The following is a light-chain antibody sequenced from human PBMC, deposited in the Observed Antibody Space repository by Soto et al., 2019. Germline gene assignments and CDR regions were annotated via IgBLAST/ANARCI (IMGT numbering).Light chain of an antibody. Sequence: QSVLTQPPSASGSPGQSVTISCTGTSSDVGGYNYVSWYQHHPGKAPKRIIYEVYKRPSGVPDRFSGSKSGNTAALTVSGLQAEDEADYYCSSYVGTNSYVFGTGTKVTVL. CDR3: SSYVGTNSYV. CDR1: SSDVGGYNY. CDR2: EVY. J-gene: IGLJ1*01. V-gene: IGLV2-8*01.